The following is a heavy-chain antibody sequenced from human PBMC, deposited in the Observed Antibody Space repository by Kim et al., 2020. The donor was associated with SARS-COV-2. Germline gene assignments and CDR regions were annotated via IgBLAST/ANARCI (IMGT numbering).Heavy chain of an antibody. CDR1: GGSISSYY. CDR2: IYYSGST. Sequence: SETLSLTCTVSGGSISSYYWSWIRQPPGKGLEWIGHIYYSGSTNYNPSLKSRVTISVDTSKNQFSLELSSVTAADTALYYCARSHTRPIFGVVTPFDYWGQGTLVTVYS. J-gene: IGHJ4*02. CDR3: ARSHTRPIFGVVTPFDY. V-gene: IGHV4-59*08. D-gene: IGHD3-3*01.